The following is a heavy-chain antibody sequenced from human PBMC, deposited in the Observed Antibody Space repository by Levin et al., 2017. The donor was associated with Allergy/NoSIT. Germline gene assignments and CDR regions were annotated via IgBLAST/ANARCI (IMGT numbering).Heavy chain of an antibody. J-gene: IGHJ4*02. V-gene: IGHV3-53*01. CDR3: ARPDYGTRAGGFY. Sequence: PGGSLRLSCAASGFTVGNNYVSWFRQPPDKGLEWVSLMYSGGGTQYADSVQGRLTIFRDSSRNTVYLQMNSLRAEDTAMYYCARPDYGTRAGGFYWGQGTLVTVSS. D-gene: IGHD4-17*01. CDR2: MYSGGGT. CDR1: GFTVGNNY.